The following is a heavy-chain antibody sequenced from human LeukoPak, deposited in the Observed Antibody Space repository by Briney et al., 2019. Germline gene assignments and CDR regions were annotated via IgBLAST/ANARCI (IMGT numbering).Heavy chain of an antibody. D-gene: IGHD4-17*01. CDR1: GGSISSGGYS. Sequence: SQTLSLTCAVSGGSISSGGYSWSWLRQPPGRGVEGIGYIYHSGSTYYNPSLKSRVTISVDTSKNQFSLKLSSVTAADTAVYYCAGYHAYGVTTPPLGYWGQGTLVTVSS. V-gene: IGHV4-30-2*01. J-gene: IGHJ4*02. CDR3: AGYHAYGVTTPPLGY. CDR2: IYHSGST.